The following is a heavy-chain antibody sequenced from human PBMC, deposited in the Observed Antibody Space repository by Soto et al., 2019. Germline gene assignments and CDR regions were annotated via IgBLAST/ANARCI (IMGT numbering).Heavy chain of an antibody. CDR3: ARADGSGLSWFDP. CDR1: GGCISSGGYY. Sequence: QVQLQESGPGLVKPSQTLSLTCTVSGGCISSGGYYWSWIRQHPGKGLEWIGYIYYSGSTYYNPSLNSRVTISLDTSKNQFSLKLSSVTAADTAVHYCARADGSGLSWFDPWGLGSLVTGSS. V-gene: IGHV4-31*03. J-gene: IGHJ5*02. CDR2: IYYSGST. D-gene: IGHD3-10*01.